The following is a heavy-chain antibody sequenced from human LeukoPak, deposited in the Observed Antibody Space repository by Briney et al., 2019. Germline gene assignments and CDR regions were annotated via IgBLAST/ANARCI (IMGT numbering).Heavy chain of an antibody. Sequence: SETLSLTCTVSGGSISSGSNQWSWIRQPAGIRLEWIGRISTSGSTNYNPSLKSRVTISVDTSKNQFSLKLSSVTAADTAVYYCARGGPLGYYYYMDVWGKGTTVTVSS. CDR1: GGSISSGSNQ. CDR3: ARGGPLGYYYYMDV. CDR2: ISTSGST. V-gene: IGHV4-61*02. J-gene: IGHJ6*03.